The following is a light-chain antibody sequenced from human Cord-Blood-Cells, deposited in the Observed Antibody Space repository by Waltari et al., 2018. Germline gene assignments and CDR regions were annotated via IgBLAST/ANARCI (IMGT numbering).Light chain of an antibody. CDR2: DVS. CDR3: CSYAGSYTFDVV. CDR1: SSDVGGYNY. V-gene: IGLV2-11*01. Sequence: QSALTQPRSVSGSPGQSVTISRTGTSSDVGGYNYVSWYQQHPGKAPKLMIYDVSKRPSVVPDRFSGSKSGNTASLTISGLQAEDEADYYCCSYAGSYTFDVVFGGGTKLTVL. J-gene: IGLJ2*01.